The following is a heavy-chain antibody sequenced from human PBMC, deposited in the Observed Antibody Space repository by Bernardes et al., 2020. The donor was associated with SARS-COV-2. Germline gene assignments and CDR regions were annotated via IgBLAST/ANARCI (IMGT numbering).Heavy chain of an antibody. Sequence: GGALRISFAAPGITFSSYWMHWVRPAPGKGLVWVSRINSDGSTISYADSVKGRFTISRDNAKNTLYLQMNSLRADDTAVYYCGKRDVAAGNWYFDLWGRGTLVTVSS. CDR3: GKRDVAAGNWYFDL. J-gene: IGHJ2*01. D-gene: IGHD6-13*01. V-gene: IGHV3-74*01. CDR2: INSDGSTI. CDR1: GITFSSYW.